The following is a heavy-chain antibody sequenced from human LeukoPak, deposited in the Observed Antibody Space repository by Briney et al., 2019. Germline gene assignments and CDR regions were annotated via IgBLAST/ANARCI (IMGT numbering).Heavy chain of an antibody. D-gene: IGHD3-16*02. CDR1: GGSISSGGYS. CDR3: ASGSYDYIWGSYRYY. CDR2: IYHSGST. J-gene: IGHJ4*02. Sequence: SQTLSLTCAVSGGSISSGGYSWSWIRQPPGKGLEWIGYIYHSGSTYYNPSLKSRVTISVDTSKNQFSLKLTSVTAADTAVYYCASGSYDYIWGSYRYYWGQGTLVTVSS. V-gene: IGHV4-30-2*01.